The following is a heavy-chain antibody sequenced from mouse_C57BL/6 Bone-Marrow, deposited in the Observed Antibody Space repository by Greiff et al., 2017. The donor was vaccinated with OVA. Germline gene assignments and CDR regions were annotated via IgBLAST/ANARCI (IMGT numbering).Heavy chain of an antibody. CDR3: ANFYYYGSSLYYYAMDY. CDR2: ILPGSGST. D-gene: IGHD1-1*01. Sequence: VKLMESGAELMKPGASVKLSCKATGYTFTGYWIEWVKQRPGHGLEWIGEILPGSGSTNYNEKFKGKATFTADTSSNTAYMQLSSLTTEDSAIYYCANFYYYGSSLYYYAMDYWGQGTSVTVSS. CDR1: GYTFTGYW. V-gene: IGHV1-9*01. J-gene: IGHJ4*01.